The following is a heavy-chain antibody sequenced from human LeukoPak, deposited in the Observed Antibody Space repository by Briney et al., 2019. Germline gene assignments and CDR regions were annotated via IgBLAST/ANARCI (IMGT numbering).Heavy chain of an antibody. CDR2: INTNTGNP. D-gene: IGHD4-17*01. CDR3: ASSTEPYIYNWFDP. J-gene: IGHJ5*02. CDR1: GYTFTSYA. V-gene: IGHV7-4-1*02. Sequence: ASVKVSCKASGYTFTSYAMNWVRRAPGQGLEWMGWINTNTGNPTYAQGFTGRFVFSLDTSFSTAYLQISSLKAEDTAVYYCASSTEPYIYNWFDPWGQGTLVTVSS.